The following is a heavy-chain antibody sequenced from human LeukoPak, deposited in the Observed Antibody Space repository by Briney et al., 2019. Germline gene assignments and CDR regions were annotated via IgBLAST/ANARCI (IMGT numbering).Heavy chain of an antibody. CDR2: IYPGDSDT. Sequence: GESLKISCKGSGYRFTNYWIGWVRQMPGKGLEWMGLIYPGDSDTRYSPSFQGQDTISADKSISTAYLQWNSLKASDTAMYYCAIGGDSTTSCYRCFDYWGQGTLVTVSS. V-gene: IGHV5-51*01. CDR1: GYRFTNYW. J-gene: IGHJ4*02. D-gene: IGHD2-2*02. CDR3: AIGGDSTTSCYRCFDY.